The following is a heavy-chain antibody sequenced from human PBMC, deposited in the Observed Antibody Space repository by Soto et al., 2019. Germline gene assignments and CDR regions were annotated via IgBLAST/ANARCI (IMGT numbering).Heavy chain of an antibody. J-gene: IGHJ4*02. D-gene: IGHD3-10*01. V-gene: IGHV4-34*01. CDR3: ARGITMVRGVIARDPYYFDY. CDR1: GGSFSGYD. CDR2: INHSGST. Sequence: PSETQSLTCAVYGGSFSGYDWSWIRQPPGKGLEWIGEINHSGSTNYNPSLKSRVTISVDTSKNQFSLKLSSVTAADTAVYYCARGITMVRGVIARDPYYFDYWGQGTLVTVSS.